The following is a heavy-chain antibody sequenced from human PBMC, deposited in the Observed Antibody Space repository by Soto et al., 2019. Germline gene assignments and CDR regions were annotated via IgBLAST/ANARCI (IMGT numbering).Heavy chain of an antibody. V-gene: IGHV2-26*01. D-gene: IGHD1-26*01. CDR1: GFSLSNAKLV. Sequence: QVTLKEPGPVLVKPTETLRLTCTVPGFSLSNAKLVWSWLRQPPGKALEWFAHIFSNDEKSYSTSLNSRRTISKDTSKSQVVLTMTNMDPVDTATYYCARIRVGATTVYYFAYWGQGTLVTVSS. CDR2: IFSNDEK. J-gene: IGHJ4*02. CDR3: ARIRVGATTVYYFAY.